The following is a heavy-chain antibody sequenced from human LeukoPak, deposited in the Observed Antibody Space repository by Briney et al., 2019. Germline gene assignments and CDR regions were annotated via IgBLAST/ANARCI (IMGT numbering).Heavy chain of an antibody. CDR2: ISYDGSNK. V-gene: IGHV3-30*14. Sequence: GGSLRLSCAASGFTFSSYAMHWVRQAPGKGLEWVAVISYDGSNKYYADSVKGRFTISRDNSKNTLYLQMNSLRAEDTAVYYCARDRYYLDYWGQGTLVTVSS. CDR3: ARDRYYLDY. CDR1: GFTFSSYA. J-gene: IGHJ4*02.